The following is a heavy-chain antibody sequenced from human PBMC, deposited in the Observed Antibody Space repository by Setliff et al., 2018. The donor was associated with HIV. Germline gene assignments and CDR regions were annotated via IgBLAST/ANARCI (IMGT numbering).Heavy chain of an antibody. CDR3: ARVRYCSGGSCYGGEYWFDP. D-gene: IGHD2-15*01. V-gene: IGHV1-46*01. Sequence: GASVKVSCKASGYTFTSYYIHWVRQAPGQGLEWMGVIHPSGGSTSYAQSFQDSVTMTRDTSTSTVYMELSSLRSEDTAVYYCARVRYCSGGSCYGGEYWFDPWGQGTLVTVSS. CDR2: IHPSGGST. CDR1: GYTFTSYY. J-gene: IGHJ5*02.